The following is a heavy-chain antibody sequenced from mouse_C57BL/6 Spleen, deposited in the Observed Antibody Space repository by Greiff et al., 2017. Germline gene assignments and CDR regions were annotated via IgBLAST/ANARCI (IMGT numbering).Heavy chain of an antibody. J-gene: IGHJ3*01. CDR2: ISSGSSTI. V-gene: IGHV5-17*01. CDR3: ARPRGYDGYHLAY. CDR1: GFTFSDYG. Sequence: EVHLVESGGGLVKPGGSLKLSCAASGFTFSDYGMHWVRQAPEKGLEWVAYISSGSSTIYYADTVKGRFTISRDNATNTLFLQMTSLRSEDTAMYYCARPRGYDGYHLAYWGQGTLVTVSA. D-gene: IGHD2-3*01.